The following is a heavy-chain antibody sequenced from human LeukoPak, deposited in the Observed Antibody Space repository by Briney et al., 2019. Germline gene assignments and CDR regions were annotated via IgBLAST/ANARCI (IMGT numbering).Heavy chain of an antibody. D-gene: IGHD3-22*01. V-gene: IGHV1-2*02. CDR3: ARALVRNSSGLPPPY. Sequence: GASVKVSCKASGYTFTGYYMHRVRQAPGQGLEWMGWINPNSGGTNYAQKFQGRVTMTRDTSISTAYMELSRLRSDDTAVYYCARALVRNSSGLPPPYWGQGTLVTVSS. J-gene: IGHJ4*02. CDR2: INPNSGGT. CDR1: GYTFTGYY.